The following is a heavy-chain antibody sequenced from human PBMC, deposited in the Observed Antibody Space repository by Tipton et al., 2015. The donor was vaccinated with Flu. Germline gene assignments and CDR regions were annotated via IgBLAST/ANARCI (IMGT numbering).Heavy chain of an antibody. CDR1: GGSITSSSYY. CDR3: ARDLWNDRRAYYYYGVDV. J-gene: IGHJ6*02. CDR2: IYYSGTT. Sequence: TLSLTCTVSGGSITSSSYYWGWIRQPPGKGLEWIGSIYYSGTTYYNPSLKSRVTISIDASKNQFSLDLTSLTAVDTAVYYCARDLWNDRRAYYYYGVDVWGQGTTVTVPS. V-gene: IGHV4-39*07. D-gene: IGHD1-1*01.